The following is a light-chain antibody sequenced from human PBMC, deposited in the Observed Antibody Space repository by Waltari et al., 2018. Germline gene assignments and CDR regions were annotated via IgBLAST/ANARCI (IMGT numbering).Light chain of an antibody. J-gene: IGLJ1*01. V-gene: IGLV2-23*02. CDR3: CSYAGSKGYV. Sequence: QSALTQPASVSGSPGQSITISCTGTSSAVGSYNLVSWYQQHPCKAPKLMIYEVSKRSVGVSNRVSCCKAGHTDSLTISGLQAEDEADYYCCSYAGSKGYVFGTGTKVTVL. CDR1: SSAVGSYNL. CDR2: EVS.